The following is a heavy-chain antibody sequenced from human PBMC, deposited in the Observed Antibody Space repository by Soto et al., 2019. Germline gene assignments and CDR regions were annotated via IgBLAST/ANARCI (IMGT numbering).Heavy chain of an antibody. Sequence: SETLSLTCTVSGGSISSYYWSWIRQPPGKGLEWIGYIYYSGSTNYNPSLKSRVTISVDTSKNQFSLKLSSVTAADTAVYYCARDRAXMVRGDPDYYYYYGMDVWGPGTTVTVSS. V-gene: IGHV4-59*01. CDR2: IYYSGST. CDR1: GGSISSYY. CDR3: ARDRAXMVRGDPDYYYYYGMDV. D-gene: IGHD3-10*01. J-gene: IGHJ6*02.